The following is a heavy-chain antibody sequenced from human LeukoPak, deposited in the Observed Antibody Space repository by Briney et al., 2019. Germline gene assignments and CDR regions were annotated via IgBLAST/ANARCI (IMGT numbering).Heavy chain of an antibody. V-gene: IGHV3-20*04. CDR3: ARAETLPDYYYYYMDV. J-gene: IGHJ6*03. CDR1: GFTFDDYG. Sequence: GGSLRLSCAASGFTFDDYGMSWVRQAPGKGLEWVSGINWNGGSTGYADSVKGRFTIPRDNAKNSLYLQMNSLRAEDTALYYCARAETLPDYYYYYMDVWGKGTTVTVSS. CDR2: INWNGGST.